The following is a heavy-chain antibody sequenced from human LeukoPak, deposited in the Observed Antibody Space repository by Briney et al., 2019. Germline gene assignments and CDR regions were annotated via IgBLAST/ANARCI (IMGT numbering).Heavy chain of an antibody. Sequence: PSETLSLTCTVSGGTIRSSSYYWGCLRPPPGKGVVWFGTIYYSGSTYYNPSLKSRITMSEDTSKNQFSLELSAVTAADTGVYYCARAGIGSYSGRYYFDYWGQGTLVTVST. V-gene: IGHV4-39*01. CDR3: ARAGIGSYSGRYYFDY. J-gene: IGHJ4*02. CDR2: IYYSGST. CDR1: GGTIRSSSYY. D-gene: IGHD1-26*01.